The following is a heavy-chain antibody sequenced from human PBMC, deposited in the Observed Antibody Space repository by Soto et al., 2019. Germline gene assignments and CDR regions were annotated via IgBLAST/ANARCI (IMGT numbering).Heavy chain of an antibody. CDR1: GYTFTNYG. CDR3: ASDHVAGTYLDY. J-gene: IGHJ4*02. Sequence: QVQLVQSGAEVKKPGASVKVSCQASGYTFTNYGISWVRHAPGQGLEWMGWSNAYNGNTDYAQKLQGRVTINTDTSTSTDDMELRCLRSDDTAVYDCASDHVAGTYLDYWGQGTLVTVSS. D-gene: IGHD6-13*01. CDR2: SNAYNGNT. V-gene: IGHV1-18*01.